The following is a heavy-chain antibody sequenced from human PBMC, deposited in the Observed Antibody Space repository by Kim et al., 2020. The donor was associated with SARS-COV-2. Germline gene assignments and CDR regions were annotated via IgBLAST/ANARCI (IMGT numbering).Heavy chain of an antibody. CDR3: AKDNDYNTTWLFQH. Sequence: GGSLRLSCAASGFTFSSYAMHWVRQAPGKGLEWVSLIYTDSSKTFYADSVKGRFTISRDYSKNTLYLQMNSLRAEDTAIYYCAKDNDYNTTWLFQHWGQG. CDR1: GFTFSSYA. D-gene: IGHD1-20*01. J-gene: IGHJ1*01. V-gene: IGHV3-23*03. CDR2: IYTDSSKT.